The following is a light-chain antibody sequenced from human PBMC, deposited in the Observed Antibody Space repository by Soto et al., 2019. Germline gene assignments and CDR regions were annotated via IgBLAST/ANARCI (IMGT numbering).Light chain of an antibody. CDR2: DVS. V-gene: IGLV2-14*01. J-gene: IGLJ2*01. CDR3: SSYTSSSSLDVV. Sequence: QSALTQPASVSGSPGQSITISCTGTSSDVGGYNYVSWYQQHPGKAPKLMIYDVSQRPSGVSNRFSGSKSGNTASLTISGLKAEDEADYYCSSYTSSSSLDVVFGGGTKLTVL. CDR1: SSDVGGYNY.